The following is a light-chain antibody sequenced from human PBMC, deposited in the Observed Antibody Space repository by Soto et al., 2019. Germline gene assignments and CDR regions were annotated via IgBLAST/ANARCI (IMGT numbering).Light chain of an antibody. CDR1: SSDVGVYNY. CDR2: EVT. Sequence: QSVLTQPPSASGSPGQSVAISCTGASSDVGVYNYVSWYQQHPGKAPKLLIYEVTKRPSGVPDRFSGSKSGNTASLTVSGLQAEDEADYYCSSYPGSNPALFGTGTKLTV. CDR3: SSYPGSNPAL. V-gene: IGLV2-8*01. J-gene: IGLJ1*01.